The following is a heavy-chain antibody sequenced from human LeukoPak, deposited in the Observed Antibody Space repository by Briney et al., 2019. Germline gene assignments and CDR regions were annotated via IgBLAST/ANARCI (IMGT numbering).Heavy chain of an antibody. CDR2: INHSGST. CDR3: ARGGLKWELLPARARKSYYFDY. Sequence: SETLSLTCAVYGGSFIGFHWNWIRQPPGKGLEWIGDINHSGSTNYNPSLTSRVTISVDPSKNQFSLNLSSVTAADTAVYYCARGGLKWELLPARARKSYYFDYWGQGTLVTVSS. V-gene: IGHV4-34*01. D-gene: IGHD1-26*01. J-gene: IGHJ4*02. CDR1: GGSFIGFH.